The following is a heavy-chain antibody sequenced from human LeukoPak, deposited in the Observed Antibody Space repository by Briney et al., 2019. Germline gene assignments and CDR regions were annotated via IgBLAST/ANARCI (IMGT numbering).Heavy chain of an antibody. Sequence: GALRLSCAASGFTFSSYGMHWVRQAPGKGLEWVPFIRSDGSNKYYADSVKGRFTISRDISKNTLYLQMNSLRAEDTALYYCAKGGIFEASILRYFDYWGQGTLVTVSS. CDR2: IRSDGSNK. CDR3: AKGGIFEASILRYFDY. V-gene: IGHV3-30*02. D-gene: IGHD2-15*01. CDR1: GFTFSSYG. J-gene: IGHJ4*02.